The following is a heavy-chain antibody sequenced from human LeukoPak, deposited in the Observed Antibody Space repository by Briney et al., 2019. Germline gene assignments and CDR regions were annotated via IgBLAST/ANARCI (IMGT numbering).Heavy chain of an antibody. CDR3: VRWPGFDY. J-gene: IGHJ4*02. CDR2: IYHSGST. CDR1: GGSISSGGYS. Sequence: SETLSLTCAVSGGSISSGGYSWSWIRQPPGKGLEWIGYIYHSGSTYYNPSLKSRVTISVDRSKNRFSLKLSSVTAADTAVYYCVRWPGFDYWGQGTLVTVSS. V-gene: IGHV4-30-2*01.